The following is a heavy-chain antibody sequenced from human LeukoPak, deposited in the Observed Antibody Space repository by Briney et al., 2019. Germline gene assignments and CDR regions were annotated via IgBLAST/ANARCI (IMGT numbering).Heavy chain of an antibody. CDR3: ARDRYDFWSGYYYYYGMDV. D-gene: IGHD3-3*01. V-gene: IGHV3-66*01. Sequence: PGGSQRLSCAASGFTVSSNYMSWVRQAPGRGLEWVSVIYSGGSTYYADSVKGRFTISRDNSKNTLYLQMNSLRAEDTAVYYCARDRYDFWSGYYYYYGMDVWGQGTTVTVSS. CDR1: GFTVSSNY. CDR2: IYSGGST. J-gene: IGHJ6*02.